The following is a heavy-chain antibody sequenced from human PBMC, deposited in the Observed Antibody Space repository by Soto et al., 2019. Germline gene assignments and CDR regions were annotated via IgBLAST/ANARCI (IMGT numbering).Heavy chain of an antibody. D-gene: IGHD2-15*01. J-gene: IGHJ6*03. CDR2: ISAYNGNT. Sequence: ASVKVSCKASGYTFTSYGISWVRQAPGQGLEWMGWISAYNGNTNYAQKLQGRVTMTTDTSTSTAYMELRSLRSDDTAVYYCAREALVVVAANYYYYMDGWGKGTTVTVSS. CDR3: AREALVVVAANYYYYMDG. CDR1: GYTFTSYG. V-gene: IGHV1-18*01.